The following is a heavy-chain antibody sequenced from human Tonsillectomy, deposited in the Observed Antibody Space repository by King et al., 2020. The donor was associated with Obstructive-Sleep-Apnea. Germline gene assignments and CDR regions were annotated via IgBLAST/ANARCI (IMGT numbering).Heavy chain of an antibody. CDR3: TRDLGYYDTSGYLGFY. Sequence: VQLVESGGGLVQPGRSLRLSCTASGFTFGDYAMSWFRQAPGKGLEWVGFIRRKVYGGTTEYAESVKGRFTISRDDSKSIAYLQMTSLKTDDTAVYYCTRDLGYYDTSGYLGFYWGQGTLVTVSS. V-gene: IGHV3-49*03. CDR1: GFTFGDYA. CDR2: IRRKVYGGTT. D-gene: IGHD3-22*01. J-gene: IGHJ4*02.